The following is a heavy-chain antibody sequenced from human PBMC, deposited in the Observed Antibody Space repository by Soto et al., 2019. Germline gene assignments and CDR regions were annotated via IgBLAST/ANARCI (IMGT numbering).Heavy chain of an antibody. Sequence: QVQLVQSGAEVKKPGASVKVSCKASGYTFTSYYMHWVRQAPGQGLEWMGIINPSGGSTSYAQKFRGRVTMTRDTSTSTVYMELSSLRSEDTAVYYWARIYGDTDYYYYCGMDVWGKGTTVTVSS. CDR2: INPSGGST. J-gene: IGHJ6*04. D-gene: IGHD4-17*01. CDR3: ARIYGDTDYYYYCGMDV. CDR1: GYTFTSYY. V-gene: IGHV1-46*01.